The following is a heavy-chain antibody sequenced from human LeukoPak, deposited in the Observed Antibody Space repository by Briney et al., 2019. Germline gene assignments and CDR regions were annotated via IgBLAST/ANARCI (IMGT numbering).Heavy chain of an antibody. J-gene: IGHJ4*02. Sequence: GSLRLSCAASGFTFSDYWMTWVRQAPGKGLEWVANIKPDGSEKYYVDSVKGRFTISRDNAKNSLYLQMNSLRAEDTALYYCAREGGSGWYFNWGQGTLVTVSS. CDR3: AREGGSGWYFN. CDR1: GFTFSDYW. D-gene: IGHD6-19*01. CDR2: IKPDGSEK. V-gene: IGHV3-7*01.